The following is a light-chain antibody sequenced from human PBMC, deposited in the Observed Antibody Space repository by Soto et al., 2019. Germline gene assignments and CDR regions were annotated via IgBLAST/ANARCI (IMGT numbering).Light chain of an antibody. Sequence: QSVLTQPSSLSGAPGPSISLSCPGTTSDVGRYNYVSWYQQHPGKAPKLMIYDVSYRPSWVSNRFSGSKSGVTASLTISGLQAEDEADYYCNSFTTSSTYVFGTGTKVTVL. CDR1: TSDVGRYNY. CDR3: NSFTTSSTYV. J-gene: IGLJ1*01. V-gene: IGLV2-14*03. CDR2: DVS.